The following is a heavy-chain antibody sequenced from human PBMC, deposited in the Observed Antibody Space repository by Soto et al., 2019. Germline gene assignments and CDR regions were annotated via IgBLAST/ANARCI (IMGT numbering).Heavy chain of an antibody. CDR1: GYTFADYG. J-gene: IGHJ2*01. V-gene: IGHV1-18*01. CDR2: IGPYNGNT. D-gene: IGHD2-15*01. CDR3: ARCYCTVGSCYTCWHFDL. Sequence: QAQLVQSGAEVKKPGASVKVSCQAGGYTFADYGITWVRQAPGQGLEWVGWIGPYNGNTNYAQNLQDRVTMTTDTSTNAAYMELRSLRSDDTDLYYCARCYCTVGSCYTCWHFDLWGRGTLLTVSS.